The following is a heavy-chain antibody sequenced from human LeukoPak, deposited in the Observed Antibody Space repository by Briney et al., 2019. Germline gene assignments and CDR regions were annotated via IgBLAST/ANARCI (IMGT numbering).Heavy chain of an antibody. V-gene: IGHV4-34*01. CDR3: ASWPFYYGKSGYDY. J-gene: IGHJ4*02. Sequence: PSETLSLTCAVYGGSFSDYYWNWIRQSTGKGLEWIGEINLRGSTTYNPSLKSRVTISIDKSKNQFSLKMNSVTAPDTAVYYCASWPFYYGKSGYDYWGQGTLVTVSS. CDR2: INLRGST. CDR1: GGSFSDYY. D-gene: IGHD3-22*01.